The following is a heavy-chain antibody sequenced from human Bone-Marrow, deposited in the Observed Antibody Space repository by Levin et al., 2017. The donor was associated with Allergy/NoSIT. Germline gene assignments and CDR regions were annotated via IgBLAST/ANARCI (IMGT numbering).Heavy chain of an antibody. CDR3: TISTGWYDAFDI. V-gene: IGHV1-8*01. D-gene: IGHD6-19*01. Sequence: ASVKVSCKASGYTFTTYDIYWIRQTTGHGLEWVGWMNPINGNTGYGQKFQDRVAMTRNTTMSTAYLEVDSLTSEDTAIYYCTISTGWYDAFDIWGQGTMVTVSS. CDR1: GYTFTTYD. CDR2: MNPINGNT. J-gene: IGHJ3*02.